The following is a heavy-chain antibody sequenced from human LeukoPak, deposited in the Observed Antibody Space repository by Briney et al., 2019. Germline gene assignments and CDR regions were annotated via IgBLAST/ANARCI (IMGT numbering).Heavy chain of an antibody. V-gene: IGHV4-30-4*08. CDR3: ASGKQKQWLATFDY. Sequence: SETLSLTCTVSGGSISSGDYYWSWIRQPPGKGLEWIGYIYYSGSTYYNPSLKSRVTTSVDTSKSQFSLRLRSVTAADTAVYYCASGKQKQWLATFDYWGQGTLVTVSS. D-gene: IGHD6-19*01. CDR1: GGSISSGDYY. J-gene: IGHJ4*02. CDR2: IYYSGST.